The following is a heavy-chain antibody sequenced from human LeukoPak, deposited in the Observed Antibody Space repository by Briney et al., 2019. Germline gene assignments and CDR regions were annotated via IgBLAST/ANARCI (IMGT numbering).Heavy chain of an antibody. V-gene: IGHV1-18*01. J-gene: IGHJ4*02. D-gene: IGHD1-1*01. CDR1: GYTFASHG. Sequence: GASVRVSCKASGYTFASHGINWVRQAPGQGLEWMGRTTTYNGKTNYGKKFQGRVTMTTDTSTNTVFMELRSLRSDDTAVYYCARDLRGNVHFDYWGQGTLVTVSS. CDR3: ARDLRGNVHFDY. CDR2: TTTYNGKT.